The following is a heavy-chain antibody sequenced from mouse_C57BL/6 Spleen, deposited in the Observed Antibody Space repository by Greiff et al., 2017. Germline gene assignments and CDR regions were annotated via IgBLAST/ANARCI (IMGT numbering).Heavy chain of an antibody. J-gene: IGHJ3*01. CDR2: IYPGSGNT. Sequence: QVQLQQSGAELVRPGASVKLSCKASGYTFTDYYINWVKQRPGQGLEWIARIYPGSGNTYYNEKFKGKATLTAEKSSSTAYMQLSSLTSEDSAVYFCARSERRGAWFAYWGQGTLVTVSA. CDR3: ARSERRGAWFAY. CDR1: GYTFTDYY. D-gene: IGHD2-12*01. V-gene: IGHV1-76*01.